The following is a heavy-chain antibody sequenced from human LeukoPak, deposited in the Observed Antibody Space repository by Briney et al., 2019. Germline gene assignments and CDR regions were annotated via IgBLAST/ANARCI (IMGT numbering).Heavy chain of an antibody. CDR3: ARDRPGIAVAGDALDI. J-gene: IGHJ3*02. CDR1: GGSMGFYY. CDR2: MYNKGST. Sequence: SETLSLTCTVSGGSMGFYYWSWIRQPPGKGLEWIGYMYNKGSTSYNPSLKSRVTISVDTSKNQFSLNVRSVTAADTAVYYCARDRPGIAVAGDALDIWGQGTMVTVSS. V-gene: IGHV4-59*01. D-gene: IGHD6-19*01.